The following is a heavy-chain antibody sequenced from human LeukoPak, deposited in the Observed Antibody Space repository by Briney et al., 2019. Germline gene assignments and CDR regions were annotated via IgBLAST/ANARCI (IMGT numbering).Heavy chain of an antibody. Sequence: PSETLPLTCTVSGGSIGSSSYYWGWIRQPPGKGLEWIGSIYYSGSTYYNPSLKSRVTISVDTSKNQFSLKLSSVTAADTAVYYCARVYSSYGLRRYFDYWGQGTLVTVSS. V-gene: IGHV4-39*01. D-gene: IGHD6-6*01. CDR2: IYYSGST. CDR3: ARVYSSYGLRRYFDY. CDR1: GGSIGSSSYY. J-gene: IGHJ4*02.